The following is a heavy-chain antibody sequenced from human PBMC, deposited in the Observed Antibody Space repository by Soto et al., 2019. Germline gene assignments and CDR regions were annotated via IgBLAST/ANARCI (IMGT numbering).Heavy chain of an antibody. Sequence: PSETLSLTCAVYGGSFSGYYWSWIRQPPGKGLEWIGEINHSGSTNYNPSLKSRVTISVDTSKNQFSLKLSSVTAADTAVYYCAREARLRYGSGSYSSGMDVWGQGTTVTVSS. J-gene: IGHJ6*02. V-gene: IGHV4-34*01. CDR1: GGSFSGYY. CDR2: INHSGST. CDR3: AREARLRYGSGSYSSGMDV. D-gene: IGHD3-10*01.